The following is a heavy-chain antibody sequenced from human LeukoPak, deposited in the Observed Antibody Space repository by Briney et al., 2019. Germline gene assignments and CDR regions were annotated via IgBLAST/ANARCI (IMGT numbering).Heavy chain of an antibody. Sequence: GGSLRLSCAASGFTFSSYAMSWVRQAPGKGLEWASAISGSGGSTYYADSVKGRFTISRDNSKNTLYLQMNSLRAEDTAVYYCARDLDSYGSYWGQGTLVTVSS. CDR2: ISGSGGST. D-gene: IGHD5-18*01. J-gene: IGHJ4*02. V-gene: IGHV3-23*01. CDR1: GFTFSSYA. CDR3: ARDLDSYGSY.